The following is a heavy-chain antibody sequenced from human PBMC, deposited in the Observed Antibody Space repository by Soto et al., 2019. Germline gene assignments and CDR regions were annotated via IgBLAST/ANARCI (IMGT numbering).Heavy chain of an antibody. Sequence: QVQLQQWGAGLLKPSETLSLTCAVYGGSFSGYYWSWIRQPPGKGLEWLGEINHSGSTNYNPSLKSRVTISVDTSKNQFSLKLSSVTAADTAVYYCARRGGMLYGALHYWGQGTLVTVSS. V-gene: IGHV4-34*01. CDR1: GGSFSGYY. D-gene: IGHD4-17*01. J-gene: IGHJ4*02. CDR3: ARRGGMLYGALHY. CDR2: INHSGST.